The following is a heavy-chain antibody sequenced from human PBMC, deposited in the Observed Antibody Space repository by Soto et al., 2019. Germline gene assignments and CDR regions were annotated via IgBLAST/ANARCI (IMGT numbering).Heavy chain of an antibody. V-gene: IGHV1-18*04. CDR3: ARGSYDYGVYNPSAENFDY. D-gene: IGHD4-17*01. J-gene: IGHJ4*02. Sequence: QVQLVQSGSEVKKPGASVKVSCKTSGYSFTSYGISWVRQAPGQGLEWMGWLSGYNGNTNYAQKFQGRVILTTDTSATTAYMELKSLRSDDTAVYYCARGSYDYGVYNPSAENFDYWGQGTLVTVSS. CDR2: LSGYNGNT. CDR1: GYSFTSYG.